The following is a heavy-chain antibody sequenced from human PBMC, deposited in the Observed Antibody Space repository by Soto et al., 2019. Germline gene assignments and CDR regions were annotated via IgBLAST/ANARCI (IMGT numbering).Heavy chain of an antibody. Sequence: GGSLRLSCAASGFTFSSYGMHWVRQAPGKGLEWVAVISYDGSNKYYADSVKGRFTISRDNSKNTLYLQMNSLRAEETAVYYCANVKNRIVGATGDDAFDIWGQGTMVTVSS. V-gene: IGHV3-30*18. J-gene: IGHJ3*02. D-gene: IGHD1-26*01. CDR3: ANVKNRIVGATGDDAFDI. CDR2: ISYDGSNK. CDR1: GFTFSSYG.